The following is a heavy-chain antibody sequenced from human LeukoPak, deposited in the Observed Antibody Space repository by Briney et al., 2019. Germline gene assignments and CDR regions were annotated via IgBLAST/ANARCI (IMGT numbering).Heavy chain of an antibody. CDR1: GYTFTGYY. CDR2: IIPIFGTA. Sequence: SVKVSCKASGYTFTGYYMHWVRQAPGQGLEWMGGIIPIFGTANYAQKFQGRVTITADESTSTAYMELSSLRSEDTAVYYCAGIERDIVVVPAAMAYYMDVWGKGTTVTVSS. CDR3: AGIERDIVVVPAAMAYYMDV. D-gene: IGHD2-2*01. J-gene: IGHJ6*03. V-gene: IGHV1-69*13.